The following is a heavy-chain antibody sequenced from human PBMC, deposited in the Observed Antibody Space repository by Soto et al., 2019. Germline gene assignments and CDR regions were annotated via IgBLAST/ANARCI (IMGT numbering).Heavy chain of an antibody. CDR3: AREPEDGVPGDY. J-gene: IGHJ4*02. D-gene: IGHD3-3*01. V-gene: IGHV1-3*01. CDR2: IIVSNGSP. Sequence: QVPLVQSGAEVKEPGASVRVSCKASGYTFTSHTLHWARQAPGQGLEWMGWIIVSNGSPRYAPQFQGRVTFGRDTSATTADMELSSLTSEDTAVYYCAREPEDGVPGDYWGQGTLVVVSS. CDR1: GYTFTSHT.